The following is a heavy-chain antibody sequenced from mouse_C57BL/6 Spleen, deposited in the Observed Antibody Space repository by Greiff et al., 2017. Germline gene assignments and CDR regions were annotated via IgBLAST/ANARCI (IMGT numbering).Heavy chain of an antibody. D-gene: IGHD2-12*01. J-gene: IGHJ3*01. CDR3: ARGRNSFAY. CDR2: IDPSDSYT. CDR1: GYTFTRYW. Sequence: QVQLQQPGAELVMPGASVKLSCKASGYTFTRYWMHWVKQRPGQGLEWIGEIDPSDSYTNYNQKFKGKSTLTVDKSSSTAYMQRSSLTSEDAAVYYCARGRNSFAYWGQGTLVTVSA. V-gene: IGHV1-69*01.